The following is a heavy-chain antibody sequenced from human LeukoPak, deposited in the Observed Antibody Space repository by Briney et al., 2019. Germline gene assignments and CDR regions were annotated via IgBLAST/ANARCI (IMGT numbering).Heavy chain of an antibody. CDR1: GGSISNYY. D-gene: IGHD1-26*01. CDR3: VRDLGSYYGMDV. CDR2: IYQSGSS. Sequence: PSETLSLTCTVSGGSISNYYWSWIRQPPGKGLEWIGYIYQSGSSDYNPSLKSRVTISVDTSRNQFSLKLYSVTAADTAVYYCVRDLGSYYGMDVWGQGTAVTVSS. V-gene: IGHV4-59*01. J-gene: IGHJ6*02.